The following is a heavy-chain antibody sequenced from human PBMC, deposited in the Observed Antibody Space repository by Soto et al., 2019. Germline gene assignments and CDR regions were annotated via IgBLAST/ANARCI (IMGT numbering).Heavy chain of an antibody. Sequence: VASVKVSCKASGYTFTGYYMHWVRQAPGQGLEWMGWINPNSGGTNYAQKFQGRVTMTRDTSISTAYMELSRLRSDDTAVYYCASVTAMVESPDYYGMDVWGQGTTVTV. CDR2: INPNSGGT. D-gene: IGHD5-18*01. J-gene: IGHJ6*02. CDR3: ASVTAMVESPDYYGMDV. V-gene: IGHV1-2*02. CDR1: GYTFTGYY.